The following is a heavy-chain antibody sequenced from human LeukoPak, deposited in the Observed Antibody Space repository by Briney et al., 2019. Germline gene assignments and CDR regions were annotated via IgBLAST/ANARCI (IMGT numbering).Heavy chain of an antibody. V-gene: IGHV4-34*01. CDR2: INHSGST. J-gene: IGHJ4*02. D-gene: IGHD6-13*01. CDR3: ARSGYSSSWYPRY. CDR1: GGSFSGYY. Sequence: SETLSLTCAVYGGSFSGYYWSWIRQPPGKGLEWIGEINHSGSTNYNPSLKSRVTISVDTPKNQFSLKLSSVTAADTAVYYCARSGYSSSWYPRYWGQGTLVTVSS.